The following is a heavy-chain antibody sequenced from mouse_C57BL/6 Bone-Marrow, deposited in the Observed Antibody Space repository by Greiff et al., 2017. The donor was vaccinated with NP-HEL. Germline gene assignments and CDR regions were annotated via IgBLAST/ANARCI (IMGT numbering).Heavy chain of an antibody. V-gene: IGHV1-50*01. J-gene: IGHJ2*01. CDR3: ARGGGYGLDY. CDR1: GYTFTSYW. D-gene: IGHD2-2*01. CDR2: IDPSDSYT. Sequence: VKLKEPGAELVKPGASVKLSCKASGYTFTSYWMQWVKQRPGQGLEWIGEIDPSDSYTYYNQKFKGQATLTVDTSSSTAYMQLSSLTSEDSAVYYCARGGGYGLDYWGQGTTLTVTS.